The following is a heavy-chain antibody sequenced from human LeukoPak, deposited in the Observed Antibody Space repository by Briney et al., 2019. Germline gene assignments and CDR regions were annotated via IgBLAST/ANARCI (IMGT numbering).Heavy chain of an antibody. D-gene: IGHD5-12*01. Sequence: SVKVSCKASGGTFSSYAISWVRQAPGQGLEWMGGIIPIFGTANYAQKFQGRVTITADKSTSTAYMELSSLRSEDTAVYYCAKVGTYDGYSGYDYWGQGTLVTVSS. CDR3: AKVGTYDGYSGYDY. J-gene: IGHJ4*02. CDR1: GGTFSSYA. V-gene: IGHV1-69*06. CDR2: IIPIFGTA.